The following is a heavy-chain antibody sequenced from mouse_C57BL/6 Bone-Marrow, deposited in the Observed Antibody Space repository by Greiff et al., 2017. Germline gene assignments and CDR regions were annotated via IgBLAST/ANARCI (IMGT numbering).Heavy chain of an antibody. CDR2: IYPGNSDT. V-gene: IGHV1-5*01. Sequence: EVQLQQSGTVLARPGASVKMSCKTSGYTFTSYWMHWVKQRPGQGLEWIGAIYPGNSDTSYKQKFKGKAKLTAVTSASTAYMELSSLTNEDSAVYYCTRPLLRWGYFDVWGTGTTVTVSS. D-gene: IGHD1-1*01. CDR1: GYTFTSYW. CDR3: TRPLLRWGYFDV. J-gene: IGHJ1*03.